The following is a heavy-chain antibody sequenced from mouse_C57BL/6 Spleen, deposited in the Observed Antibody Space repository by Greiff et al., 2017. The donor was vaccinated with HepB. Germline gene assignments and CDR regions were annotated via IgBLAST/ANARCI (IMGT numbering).Heavy chain of an antibody. CDR3: ARWDSSGYVDY. V-gene: IGHV14-2*01. CDR1: GFNIKDYY. Sequence: EVKLQESGAELVKPGASVKLSCTASGFNIKDYYMHWVKQRPEPGLAWIGWIDPEDGDTKYAPTFQGKATITADTSSNTAYLQLSSLTSEDTAVYYCARWDSSGYVDYWGQGTTLTVSS. D-gene: IGHD3-2*02. J-gene: IGHJ2*01. CDR2: IDPEDGDT.